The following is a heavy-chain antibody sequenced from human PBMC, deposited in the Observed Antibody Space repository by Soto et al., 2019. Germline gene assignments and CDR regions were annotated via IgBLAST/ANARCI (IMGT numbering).Heavy chain of an antibody. D-gene: IGHD3-10*01. CDR1: GFTFSSYA. CDR3: AKGGAYYYGSGSPLDAFDI. Sequence: EVQLLESGGGLVQPGGSLRLACAASGFTFSSYAMSWVRQAPGKGLEWVSAISASGGSTYYADSVKGRFTISRDNSKNKLYLQMNSLRAEDTAVYYCAKGGAYYYGSGSPLDAFDIWGQGTMVTVSS. CDR2: ISASGGST. V-gene: IGHV3-23*01. J-gene: IGHJ3*02.